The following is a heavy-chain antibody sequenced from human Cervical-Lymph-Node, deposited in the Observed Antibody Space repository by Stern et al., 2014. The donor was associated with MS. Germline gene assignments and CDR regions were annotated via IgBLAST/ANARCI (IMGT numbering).Heavy chain of an antibody. D-gene: IGHD4-17*01. CDR1: GFTFSNHA. CDR2: ISYDGRNE. J-gene: IGHJ6*02. V-gene: IGHV3-30*04. CDR3: ARATSTTTVTTPYYGLDV. Sequence: QMQLVQSGGGVVQPGGSLRLSCVVSGFTFSNHAMHWVRQAPGKGLEWVTVISYDGRNEYYTDSVQGRFTVSRDHSKNTLDLQMTSLRPDDTAVYYCARATSTTTVTTPYYGLDVWGQGTTVTVSS.